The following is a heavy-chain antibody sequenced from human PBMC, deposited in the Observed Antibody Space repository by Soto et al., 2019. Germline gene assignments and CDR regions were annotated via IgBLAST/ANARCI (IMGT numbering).Heavy chain of an antibody. CDR3: ERGGGCYGLLDV. Sequence: QLQESGSGLVTPSHTLSLTCTVSGGSIINASYYWSWIRQQPGKGLEWIGYIYPSGMPFYNPSLRSRVTISNDRPNDHCSLNPKTVAAAYTAVYYCERGGGCYGLLDVWGQGTMVTVSS. V-gene: IGHV4-30-2*01. J-gene: IGHJ4*02. CDR2: IYPSGMP. CDR1: GGSIINASYY. D-gene: IGHD2-2*01.